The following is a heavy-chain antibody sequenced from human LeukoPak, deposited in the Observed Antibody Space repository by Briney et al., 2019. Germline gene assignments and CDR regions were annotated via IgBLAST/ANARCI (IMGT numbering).Heavy chain of an antibody. J-gene: IGHJ4*02. CDR1: GFTFSNYD. CDR3: ARAHIVVALDY. D-gene: IGHD2-21*01. CDR2: IRSSGGST. V-gene: IGHV3-23*01. Sequence: GGSLRLSCAASGFTFSNYDMNWVRQAPGKGLEWVSTIRSSGGSTYYADSVKGRFTMSRDNSKNTLYLQMNSLRAEDTAVYYCARAHIVVALDYWGQGTLVTVSS.